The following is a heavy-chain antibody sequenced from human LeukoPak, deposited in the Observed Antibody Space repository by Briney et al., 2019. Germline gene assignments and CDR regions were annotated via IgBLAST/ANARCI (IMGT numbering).Heavy chain of an antibody. J-gene: IGHJ4*02. CDR2: ISSSSGTI. CDR1: GFAFSSYS. V-gene: IGHV3-48*01. D-gene: IGHD4-17*01. Sequence: GGSLRLSCAASGFAFSSYSMNWVRQAPGKGLEWVSYISSSSGTIYYADSVKGRFTISKDNSKNTVYLQMNTLRAEDTAVYYCAKERPDYGDFFFWGQGTLLTVSS. CDR3: AKERPDYGDFFF.